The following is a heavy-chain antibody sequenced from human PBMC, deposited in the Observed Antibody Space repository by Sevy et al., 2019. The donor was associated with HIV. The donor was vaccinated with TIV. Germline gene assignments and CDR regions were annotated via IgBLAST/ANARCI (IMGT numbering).Heavy chain of an antibody. CDR3: SKDRRRAAAGTYDY. J-gene: IGHJ4*02. D-gene: IGHD6-13*01. CDR2: ISGSGGST. CDR1: GFTFSSYA. Sequence: SGSLRLSCAASGFTFSSYAMSWVRQAPGKGLERVSAISGSGGSTYYADSVKGRFTVSRDNSKNTLYLQMNSLRAEDTAVYYCSKDRRRAAAGTYDYWGQGTLVTVSS. V-gene: IGHV3-23*01.